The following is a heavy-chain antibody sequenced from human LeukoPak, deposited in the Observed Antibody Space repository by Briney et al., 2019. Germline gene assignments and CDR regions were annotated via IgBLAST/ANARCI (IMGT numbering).Heavy chain of an antibody. D-gene: IGHD3-22*01. J-gene: IGHJ4*02. Sequence: GESLKISCKGSGYIFSDFWIVWVRQMPGKGLEWMGIIYPGDSDTRYSPSFQGQVTISADKSISTAYLQWSSLKASDTAMYYCARLDDSSGYEFDYWGQGTLVTVSS. CDR3: ARLDDSSGYEFDY. V-gene: IGHV5-51*01. CDR1: GYIFSDFW. CDR2: IYPGDSDT.